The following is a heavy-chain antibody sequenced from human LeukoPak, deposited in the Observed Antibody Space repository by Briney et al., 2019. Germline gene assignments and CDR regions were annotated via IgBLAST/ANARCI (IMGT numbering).Heavy chain of an antibody. V-gene: IGHV3-23*01. CDR1: GFTFSSYA. J-gene: IGHJ5*02. D-gene: IGHD4-17*01. Sequence: PGASLRLSCAASGFTFSSYAMSWVRQAPGKGLEWVSAISGSGGSTYYADSVKGRFTISRDNSKNTLYLQMNSLRAEDTAVYYCARDVDGDSRFGFDPWGQGTLVTVSS. CDR2: ISGSGGST. CDR3: ARDVDGDSRFGFDP.